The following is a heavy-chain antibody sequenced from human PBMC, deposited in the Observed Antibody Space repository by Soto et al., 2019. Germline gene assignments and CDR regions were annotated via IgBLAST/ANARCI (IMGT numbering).Heavy chain of an antibody. D-gene: IGHD1-7*01. CDR1: GFTFSNAW. V-gene: IGHV3-15*01. CDR3: TSLAVNFSFDY. J-gene: IGHJ4*02. CDR2: IKSKTDGGTT. Sequence: GGSLRLSCAASGFTFSNAWMSWVRQAPGKGLEWVGRIKSKTDGGTTDYAAPVKGRFTISRYDSKNTLYLQMNSLKTVYTAVYYCTSLAVNFSFDYWGQGTLVTVSS.